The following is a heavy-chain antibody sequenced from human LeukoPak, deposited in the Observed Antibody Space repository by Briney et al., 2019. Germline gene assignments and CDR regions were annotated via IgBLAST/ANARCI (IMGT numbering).Heavy chain of an antibody. CDR1: GITFTSYA. V-gene: IGHV3-23*01. CDR3: AKGRVRDGYSY. D-gene: IGHD5-24*01. Sequence: GGSLRLSCAASGITFTSYATTWVRQAPGKGLEWVSSLSDSGDNTYYADSVKGRFTISRDNSKNTLYLQMNSLRAEDTAVYYCAKGRVRDGYSYWGQGILVTVSS. CDR2: LSDSGDNT. J-gene: IGHJ4*02.